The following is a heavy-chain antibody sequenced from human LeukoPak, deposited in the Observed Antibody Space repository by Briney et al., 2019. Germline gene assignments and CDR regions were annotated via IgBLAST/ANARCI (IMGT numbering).Heavy chain of an antibody. J-gene: IGHJ4*02. CDR1: GFTFSDYG. Sequence: GGSLRLSCAASGFTFSDYGIHWVRQAPGKGLEWVAFIPFDGSDNYYADSVKGRFTISRDNSKNTLYLQMNSLKAEDTAVYYCARDLVGHYYDSSGYYPFDYWGQGTLVTVSS. CDR2: IPFDGSDN. D-gene: IGHD3-22*01. V-gene: IGHV3-30*02. CDR3: ARDLVGHYYDSSGYYPFDY.